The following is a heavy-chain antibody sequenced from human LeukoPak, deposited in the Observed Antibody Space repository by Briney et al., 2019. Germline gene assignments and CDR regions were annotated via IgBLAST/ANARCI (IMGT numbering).Heavy chain of an antibody. D-gene: IGHD3-10*01. V-gene: IGHV3-74*01. Sequence: GGSLRLSCAASGFTFSSYWMHWVRQAPGKGLVWVSRINSDGSSTSYADSVKGRFTISRDNAKNTLYLQMNSLRAEDAAVYYCAKDAGLLLYGSGSYQDNYFDYWGQGTLVTVSS. CDR2: INSDGSST. J-gene: IGHJ4*02. CDR3: AKDAGLLLYGSGSYQDNYFDY. CDR1: GFTFSSYW.